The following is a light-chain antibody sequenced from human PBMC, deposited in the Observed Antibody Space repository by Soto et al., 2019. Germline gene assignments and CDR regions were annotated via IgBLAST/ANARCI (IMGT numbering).Light chain of an antibody. CDR3: CSYAGSYTFVV. J-gene: IGLJ2*01. V-gene: IGLV2-11*01. CDR2: DVS. CDR1: SSDVGGYNS. Sequence: QSVLTQPRSVSGSPGQSVTISCTGTSSDVGGYNSVSWYQQHPGKAPKLIIYDVSKRPSGVPDRFSGSKSGNTASLTISGLQAEDEAEYYCCSYAGSYTFVVFGGGTKLTV.